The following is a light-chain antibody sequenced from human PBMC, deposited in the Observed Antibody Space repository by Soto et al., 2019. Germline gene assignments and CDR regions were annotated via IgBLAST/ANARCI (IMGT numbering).Light chain of an antibody. CDR3: QSYDSSLSGYV. CDR1: SSNIGAGYD. CDR2: GNS. Sequence: QSVLTQPPSVSGAPGQRVTISCTGSSSNIGAGYDVHWYQQLPGTAPKLLIYGNSNRPSGVPDRFSGSKSGTSASLVITGLQAEDEADYYCQSYDSSLSGYVFGTGTKLTV. V-gene: IGLV1-40*01. J-gene: IGLJ1*01.